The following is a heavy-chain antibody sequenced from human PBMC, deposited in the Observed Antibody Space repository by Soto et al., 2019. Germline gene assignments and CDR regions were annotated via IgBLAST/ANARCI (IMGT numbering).Heavy chain of an antibody. CDR3: ARDSHSSGYPGDYYYGMDV. V-gene: IGHV4-4*02. Sequence: SETLSLTCAVSGGSISSSNWWSWVRQPPGKGLEWIGEIYHSGSTNYNPSLKSRVTIPVDKSKNQFSLKLSSVTAADTAVYYCARDSHSSGYPGDYYYGMDVWGQGTTVTVSS. J-gene: IGHJ6*02. CDR1: GGSISSSNW. CDR2: IYHSGST. D-gene: IGHD3-22*01.